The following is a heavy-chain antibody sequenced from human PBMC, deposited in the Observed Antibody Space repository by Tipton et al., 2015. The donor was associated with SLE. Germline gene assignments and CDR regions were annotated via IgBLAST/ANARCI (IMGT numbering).Heavy chain of an antibody. CDR2: IYYSGST. V-gene: IGHV4-59*01. CDR3: ARGGSSWPDAFDI. CDR1: GGSISSYY. J-gene: IGHJ3*02. D-gene: IGHD6-13*01. Sequence: TLSLTCTVSGGSISSYYWSWIRQPSGKGLEWIGYIYYSGSTNYNPSLKSRVTISVDTSKNQFSLKLSSVTAADTAVYYCARGGSSWPDAFDIWGQGTMVTVSS.